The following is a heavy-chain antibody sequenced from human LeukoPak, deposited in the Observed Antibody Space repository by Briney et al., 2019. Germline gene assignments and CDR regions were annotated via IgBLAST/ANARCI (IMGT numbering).Heavy chain of an antibody. J-gene: IGHJ4*02. CDR1: GSTFSNYN. CDR3: ARAPRGYYDSSGYYSPHYFDY. D-gene: IGHD3-22*01. CDR2: ISSSNDTI. V-gene: IGHV3-48*01. Sequence: GGSLRLSCAASGSTFSNYNMNWVRQAPGKGLEWVSYISSSNDTIYYAASVKGRFTISRDKAKNSLYLQMDSLRAEDTAVYYCARAPRGYYDSSGYYSPHYFDYWGQGTLVTVSS.